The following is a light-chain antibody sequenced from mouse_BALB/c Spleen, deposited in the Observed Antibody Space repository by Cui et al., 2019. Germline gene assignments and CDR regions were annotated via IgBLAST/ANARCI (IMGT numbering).Light chain of an antibody. J-gene: IGKJ5*01. CDR1: QDSGSS. CDR2: ATS. CDR3: LQYASSPLT. V-gene: IGKV9-120*02. Sequence: IQMTQSPSSLSASLGERVSLTFRASQDSGSSLNWLQQEPEGNIKRLIYATSSLDCGVPKRFSGSRSGSDYSLTISSLESEDFVDYYCLQYASSPLTFGAGTKLELK.